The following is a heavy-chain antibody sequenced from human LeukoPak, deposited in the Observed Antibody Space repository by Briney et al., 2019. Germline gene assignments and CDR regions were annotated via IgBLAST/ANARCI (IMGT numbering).Heavy chain of an antibody. J-gene: IGHJ4*02. CDR3: ARDYRYDY. Sequence: PGGSLRLSCAVSGFSFASYGMHWVRQAPGKGLEWVAVIRYDGSTQYYGDSMKGRFTISRDNSKKILYLQMNSLRAEDTAMYYCARDYRYDYWGQGTLVTVSS. CDR2: IRYDGSTQ. CDR1: GFSFASYG. V-gene: IGHV3-33*01. D-gene: IGHD3-16*02.